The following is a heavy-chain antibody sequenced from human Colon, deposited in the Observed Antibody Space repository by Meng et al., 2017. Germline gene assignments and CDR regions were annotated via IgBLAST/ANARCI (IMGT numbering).Heavy chain of an antibody. CDR1: GGSITSSDW. CDR2: TYQNGRH. CDR3: AREVVVAGTRNWLDP. Sequence: QVQFQESGHCLVKPSGTLSPTCTVSGGSITSSDWWSWVRQTPGKGLEWIGETYQNGRHNYNPSLKSRVTISVDKSENQFSLNMTSVTAADTAVYYCAREVVVAGTRNWLDPWGQGILVTVSS. D-gene: IGHD6-19*01. V-gene: IGHV4-4*02. J-gene: IGHJ5*02.